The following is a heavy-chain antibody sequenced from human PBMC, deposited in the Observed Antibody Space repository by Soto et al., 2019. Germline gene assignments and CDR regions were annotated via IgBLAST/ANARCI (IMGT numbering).Heavy chain of an antibody. J-gene: IGHJ4*02. CDR3: ARVRTNGVHYFDY. V-gene: IGHV3-30-3*01. CDR1: GFTFSSYA. Sequence: RLSCAASGFTFSSYAMHWVRQAPGKGLEWVAVISYDGSNKYYADSVKGRFTISRDNSKNTLYLQMNSLRAEDTAVYYCARVRTNGVHYFDYWGQGTLVTVSS. CDR2: ISYDGSNK. D-gene: IGHD2-8*01.